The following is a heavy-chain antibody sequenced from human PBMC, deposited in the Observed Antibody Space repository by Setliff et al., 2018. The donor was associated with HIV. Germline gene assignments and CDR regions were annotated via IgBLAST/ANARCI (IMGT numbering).Heavy chain of an antibody. CDR2: IHHSGST. D-gene: IGHD1-26*01. Sequence: SETLSLTCVVSGGSIRSSNWWSWVRQPPGKGLEWIGEIHHSGSTNYNLSLKSRVTISVDKSKNQFSLNLSSVTAADTAMYYCARDLKIGSYSPGAFDIWGQGTMVTVSS. V-gene: IGHV4-4*02. CDR1: GGSIRSSNW. CDR3: ARDLKIGSYSPGAFDI. J-gene: IGHJ3*02.